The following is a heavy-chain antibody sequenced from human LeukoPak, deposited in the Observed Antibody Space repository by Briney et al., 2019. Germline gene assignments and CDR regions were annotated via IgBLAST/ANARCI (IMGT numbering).Heavy chain of an antibody. Sequence: GASVKVSCKASGYTFTSYGISWVRQAPGQGLEWMGWINPNSGGTNYAQKFQGRVTMTRDTSISTAYMELSRLRSDDTAVYYCATLGATDYWGQGTLVTVSS. V-gene: IGHV1-2*02. CDR1: GYTFTSYG. CDR2: INPNSGGT. D-gene: IGHD1-26*01. J-gene: IGHJ4*02. CDR3: ATLGATDY.